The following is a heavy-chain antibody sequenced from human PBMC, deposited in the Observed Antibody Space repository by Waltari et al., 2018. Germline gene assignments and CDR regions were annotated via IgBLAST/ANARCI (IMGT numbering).Heavy chain of an antibody. D-gene: IGHD3-16*01. Sequence: QVQLVQSGAEMKQPGASVKVSCKASGYTFSDYYIHRVRQAPGQGLEWMGGISPKSGGTHYAQKFQGRVTMTRETSMSTTYMELTRLTSDDTAVFYCARDLIGGVIVNDAFDVWGQGTMVTVSS. CDR1: GYTFSDYY. J-gene: IGHJ3*01. V-gene: IGHV1-2*02. CDR3: ARDLIGGVIVNDAFDV. CDR2: ISPKSGGT.